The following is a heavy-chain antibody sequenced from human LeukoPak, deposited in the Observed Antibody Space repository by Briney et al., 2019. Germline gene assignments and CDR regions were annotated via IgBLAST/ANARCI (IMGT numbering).Heavy chain of an antibody. CDR3: AKVPTMIVVVQYFDY. J-gene: IGHJ4*02. Sequence: GGSLRLSCEASGFTFSSYAMSWVRQAPGKGLEWVSAISGSGGSTYYADSVKGRFTISRDNSKNTLYLQMNSLRAEDTAVYYCAKVPTMIVVVQYFDYWGQGTLVTVSS. CDR2: ISGSGGST. D-gene: IGHD3-22*01. CDR1: GFTFSSYA. V-gene: IGHV3-23*01.